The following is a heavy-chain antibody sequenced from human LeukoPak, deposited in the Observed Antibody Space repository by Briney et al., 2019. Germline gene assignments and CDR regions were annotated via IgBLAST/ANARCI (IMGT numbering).Heavy chain of an antibody. CDR1: GYRFTTSW. V-gene: IGHV5-51*01. CDR3: ATHLGYCSSTSCYSY. J-gene: IGHJ4*02. D-gene: IGHD2-2*01. Sequence: GESLKISCKGSGYRFTTSWIAWVRQMPGKGLEWMGMIYPSDSDTKYSRAFQGQVTISADESNSTAYLQWSSLKTSDTAIYYCATHLGYCSSTSCYSYWGQGTLVTVSS. CDR2: IYPSDSDT.